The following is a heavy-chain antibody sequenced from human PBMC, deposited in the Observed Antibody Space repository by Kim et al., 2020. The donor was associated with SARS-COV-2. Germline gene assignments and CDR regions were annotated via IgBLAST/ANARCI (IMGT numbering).Heavy chain of an antibody. CDR3: ATSRVLGFCTGGTCLNWFDP. CDR2: IHYTGST. J-gene: IGHJ5*02. V-gene: IGHV4-59*01. D-gene: IGHD2-15*01. CDR1: GGSISSYY. Sequence: SETLSLTCTVSGGSISSYYWSWIRQPPGKGLEWIGYIHYTGSTNYNPSLKSRVTISVGTSKKHFSLNLSAVTAADTAVYYCATSRVLGFCTGGTCLNWFDPWGHGTLVTVSS.